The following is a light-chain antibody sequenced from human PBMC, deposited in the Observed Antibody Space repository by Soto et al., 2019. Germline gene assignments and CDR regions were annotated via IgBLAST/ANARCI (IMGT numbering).Light chain of an antibody. V-gene: IGKV2-29*01. CDR3: QKYNQWPWT. CDR1: QSLLHITGETF. CDR2: EVS. Sequence: DVVMTQTPLSLSVAPGQPASISCKSSQSLLHITGETFLFWYLQKPGQSPQLXIYEVSTRVSGVPDRFSGDGSGTEFTLTISSLQSEDFGIYYCQKYNQWPWTFGPGTKVDIK. J-gene: IGKJ1*01.